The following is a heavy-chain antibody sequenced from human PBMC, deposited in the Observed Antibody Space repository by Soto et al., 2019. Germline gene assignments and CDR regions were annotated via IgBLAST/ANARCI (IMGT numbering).Heavy chain of an antibody. CDR3: AGLFPYVSSGYHLNY. Sequence: PSETLSLTCAVYGGSFSGYYWSWIRQPPGKGLEWIGEINHSGSTNYNPSLKSRVTISVDTSKNQFSLKLNSVTAADTAVYYCAGLFPYVSSGYHLNYLGQGTLVTVSS. D-gene: IGHD3-22*01. CDR2: INHSGST. CDR1: GGSFSGYY. V-gene: IGHV4-34*01. J-gene: IGHJ4*02.